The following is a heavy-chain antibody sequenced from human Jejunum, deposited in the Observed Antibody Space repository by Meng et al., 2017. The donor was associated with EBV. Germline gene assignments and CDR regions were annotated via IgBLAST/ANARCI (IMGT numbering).Heavy chain of an antibody. CDR2: IHHSGST. V-gene: IGHV4-4*02. J-gene: IGHJ4*02. CDR1: GGSISTDNW. Sequence: QVQLQGSGPGLVKPSRTRSLTGAVSGGSISTDNWWSWVRQPPGKGLEYIGEIHHSGSTKYTPSLKSRVTISVDKSNNHFSLKLSSVTAADTAVYYCARDRGVEDYWGQGTLVTVSS. CDR3: ARDRGVEDY. D-gene: IGHD5-24*01.